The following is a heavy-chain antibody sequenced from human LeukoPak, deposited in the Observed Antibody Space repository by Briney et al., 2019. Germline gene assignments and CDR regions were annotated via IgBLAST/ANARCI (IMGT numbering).Heavy chain of an antibody. CDR1: GFTFSSYS. Sequence: GGSLRLSCAASGFTFSSYSMNWVRQAPGKGLEWVSIIYSGGSTYYADSVKGRFTISRDISKNTFYLQMNSLRVEDTAVFYCARALPAASHTSFDYWGQGTLVTVSS. J-gene: IGHJ4*02. D-gene: IGHD2-2*01. V-gene: IGHV3-66*01. CDR3: ARALPAASHTSFDY. CDR2: IYSGGST.